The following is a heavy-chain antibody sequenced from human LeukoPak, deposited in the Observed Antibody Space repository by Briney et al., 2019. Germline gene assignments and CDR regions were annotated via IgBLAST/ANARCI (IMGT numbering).Heavy chain of an antibody. CDR2: IIPIFGTA. CDR1: GGTFSSYA. V-gene: IGHV1-69*01. D-gene: IGHD1-26*01. CDR3: AREVGATGWAFDI. J-gene: IGHJ3*02. Sequence: ASVKVSCKASGGTFSSYAISWVRQAPGQGLEWMGGIIPIFGTANYAQKSQGRVTITADESTSTAYMELSSLRSEDTAVYYCAREVGATGWAFDIWGQGTMVTVSS.